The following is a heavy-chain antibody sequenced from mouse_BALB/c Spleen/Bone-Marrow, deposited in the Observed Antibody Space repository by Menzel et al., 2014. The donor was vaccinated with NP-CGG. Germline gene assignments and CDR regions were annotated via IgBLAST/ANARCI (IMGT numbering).Heavy chain of an antibody. CDR2: VNPNIGGT. D-gene: IGHD2-3*01. J-gene: IGHJ2*01. CDR3: ARGRWYY. V-gene: IGHV1-22*01. CDR1: GYTFTDYT. Sequence: EVQLQQSGPELVKPGASVKISCTTSGYTFTDYTLHWVQQSHGKSLEWIGGVNPNIGGTSYNQKFKGKASLTVNKSSTTAYRELRSLTSEESAVYYCARGRWYYWGQGTTLTVSS.